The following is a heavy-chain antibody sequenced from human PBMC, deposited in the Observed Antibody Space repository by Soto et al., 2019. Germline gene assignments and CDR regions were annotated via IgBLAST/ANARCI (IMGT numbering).Heavy chain of an antibody. Sequence: QVLLVESGGGVVQPGTSLRLSCVASGLTFSRAGMHWVRQAPGKGLEWVALISDDGNTKYYADSVKGRFTISRDNSKDTHYLQMNSLRVDDTAVYYCAKDKGRRYFDYWGQGTLFTVSS. D-gene: IGHD1-26*01. CDR2: ISDDGNTK. CDR3: AKDKGRRYFDY. CDR1: GLTFSRAG. J-gene: IGHJ4*02. V-gene: IGHV3-30*18.